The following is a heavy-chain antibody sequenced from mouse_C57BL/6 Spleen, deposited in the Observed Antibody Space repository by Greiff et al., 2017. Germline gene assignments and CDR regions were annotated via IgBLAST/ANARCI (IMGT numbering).Heavy chain of an antibody. CDR1: GYTFTDYY. CDR2: INPNNGGT. J-gene: IGHJ2*01. D-gene: IGHD2-2*01. CDR3: ARWFFDY. Sequence: EVQLQQSGPELVKPGASVKISCKASGYTFTDYYMNWVKQSHGKSLEWIGDINPNNGGTSYNQKFKGRATLTVDKSSSTAYMELRSLTSEDSAVYYCARWFFDYWGQGTTLTVSS. V-gene: IGHV1-26*01.